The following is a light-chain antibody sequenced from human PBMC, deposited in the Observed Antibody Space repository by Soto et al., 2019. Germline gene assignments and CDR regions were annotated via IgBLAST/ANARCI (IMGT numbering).Light chain of an antibody. CDR1: QSLLHSNGYIY. J-gene: IGKJ1*01. V-gene: IGKV2-28*01. Sequence: DIVMTQSPLSLPVTPGEPASISCRSSQSLLHSNGYIYLDWYLQKPGQSPQLLIYLGSNRASGVPDRVSDSGSRTDITLKISRVEAENAGIYYCMQTLQTPSFGQGTKVEIK. CDR3: MQTLQTPS. CDR2: LGS.